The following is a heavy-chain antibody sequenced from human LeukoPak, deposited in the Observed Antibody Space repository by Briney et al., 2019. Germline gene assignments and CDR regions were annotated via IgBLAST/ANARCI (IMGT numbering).Heavy chain of an antibody. D-gene: IGHD3-22*01. V-gene: IGHV1-8*01. Sequence: ASVKVSCKAFGYTFTSYDINWVRQATGQGLEWMGWMNPNSGNTGYAQKFQGRVTMTRNTSISTAYMELSSLRSEDTAVCYCATPRDSSGYYPLDYWGQGTLVTVSS. CDR3: ATPRDSSGYYPLDY. CDR2: MNPNSGNT. J-gene: IGHJ4*02. CDR1: GYTFTSYD.